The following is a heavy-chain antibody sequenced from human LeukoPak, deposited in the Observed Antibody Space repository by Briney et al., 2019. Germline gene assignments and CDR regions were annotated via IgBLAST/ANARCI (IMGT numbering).Heavy chain of an antibody. CDR3: ARVRARWLQSDAFDI. CDR2: IKQDGSEK. V-gene: IGHV3-7*01. Sequence: GGSLRLSCAASDFTFSSYWMIWLRQAPGKGLEWVANIKQDGSEKYYVDSVKGRFTISRDNAKNSLYLQMNSLRAEDTAVYYCARVRARWLQSDAFDIWGQGTMVTVSS. CDR1: DFTFSSYW. D-gene: IGHD5-24*01. J-gene: IGHJ3*02.